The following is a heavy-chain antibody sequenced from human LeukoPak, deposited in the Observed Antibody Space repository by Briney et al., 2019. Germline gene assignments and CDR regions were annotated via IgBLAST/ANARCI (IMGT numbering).Heavy chain of an antibody. V-gene: IGHV3-21*01. D-gene: IGHD3-9*01. CDR1: GFTFSSYS. CDR2: ISSISSYI. J-gene: IGHJ6*02. CDR3: ARVQLRYFDWYAMHGRDV. Sequence: GGSLRLSCAASGFTFSSYSMNWVRQAPGKGLEWVSSISSISSYIYYADSVKGRFTISRDNAKNSLYLQMNSLRAEDTAVYYCARVQLRYFDWYAMHGRDVWGQGTTVTVSS.